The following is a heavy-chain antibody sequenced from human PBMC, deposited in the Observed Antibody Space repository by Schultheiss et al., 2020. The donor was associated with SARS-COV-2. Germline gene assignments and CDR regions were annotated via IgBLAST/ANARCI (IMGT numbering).Heavy chain of an antibody. D-gene: IGHD4-17*01. Sequence: SETLSLTCTVSGGSISSYYWSWIRQPPGKGLEWIGYIYYSGSTYYNPSLKSRVTISVDTSKNQFSLKLSSVTAADTAVYYCARHNHDYGDLHYFDYWGQGTLVTVSS. J-gene: IGHJ4*02. CDR2: IYYSGST. CDR1: GGSISSYY. V-gene: IGHV4-59*08. CDR3: ARHNHDYGDLHYFDY.